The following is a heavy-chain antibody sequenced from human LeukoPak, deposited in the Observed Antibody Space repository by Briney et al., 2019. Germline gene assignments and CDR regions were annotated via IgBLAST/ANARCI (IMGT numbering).Heavy chain of an antibody. V-gene: IGHV4-38-2*02. Sequence: SETLSLTCTVSGDSISSYYWGWIRQPPGKGLEWIGSIYHSGSTYYNPSLKSRVTISVDTSKNQFSLKLSSVTAADTAVYYCASEIEGATSEFDYWGQGTLVTVSS. CDR3: ASEIEGATSEFDY. CDR1: GDSISSYY. CDR2: IYHSGST. J-gene: IGHJ4*02. D-gene: IGHD1-26*01.